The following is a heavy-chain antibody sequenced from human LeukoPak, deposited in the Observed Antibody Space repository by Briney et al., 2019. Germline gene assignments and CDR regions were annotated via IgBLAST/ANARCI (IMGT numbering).Heavy chain of an antibody. Sequence: GGSLRLSCAASGVTLSTYAMSWARQAPGKGLEWVSGISSSGSGDNTYYADSVKGRFSISRDNAKRSLFLQMNSLRVEDTAIYYCARQSTPHGNFDYWGQGTLVTVSS. CDR3: ARQSTPHGNFDY. V-gene: IGHV3-23*01. J-gene: IGHJ4*02. CDR1: GVTLSTYA. D-gene: IGHD5-24*01. CDR2: ISSSGSGDNT.